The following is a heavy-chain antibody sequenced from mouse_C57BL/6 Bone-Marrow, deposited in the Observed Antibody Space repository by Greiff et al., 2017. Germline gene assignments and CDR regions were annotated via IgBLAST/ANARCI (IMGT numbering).Heavy chain of an antibody. D-gene: IGHD1-1*01. J-gene: IGHJ3*01. CDR1: GYTFTSYW. CDR3: VRGNYYGSSGAWFAY. Sequence: QVQLQQPGAELVRPGSSVKLSCKASGYTFTSYWMHWVKQRPIQGLEWIGNIDPSDSETHYNQKFKDKATLTVDKSSSTAYMQLSSLTSEDSAVYYCVRGNYYGSSGAWFAYWGQGTLVTVSA. CDR2: IDPSDSET. V-gene: IGHV1-52*01.